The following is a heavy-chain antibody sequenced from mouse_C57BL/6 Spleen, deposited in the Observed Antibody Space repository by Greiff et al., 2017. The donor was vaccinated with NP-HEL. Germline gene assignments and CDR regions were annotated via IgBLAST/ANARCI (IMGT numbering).Heavy chain of an antibody. CDR2: IWSGGST. CDR1: GFSLTSYG. Sequence: QVQLKESGPGLVQPSQSLSITCTVSGFSLTSYGVHWVRQSPGKGLEWLGVIWSGGSTDYNAAFISRLSISKDNSKSQVFFKMNSLQADDTAIYYCARMAVQSFYAMDYWGQGTSVTVSS. V-gene: IGHV2-2*01. D-gene: IGHD6-1*01. CDR3: ARMAVQSFYAMDY. J-gene: IGHJ4*01.